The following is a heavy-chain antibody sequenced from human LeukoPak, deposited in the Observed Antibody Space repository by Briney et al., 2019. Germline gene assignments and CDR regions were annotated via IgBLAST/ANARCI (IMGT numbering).Heavy chain of an antibody. D-gene: IGHD3-10*01. V-gene: IGHV1-69*06. CDR2: IIPIFGTA. Sequence: SVKVSCKASGGTFSSYAISWVRQAPGQGLEWMGGIIPIFGTANYAPKFQGRVTITADKSTSTAYMELSSLSSEDTAVYYCARAYMVRGVTSYYYYMDVWGKGTTVTVSS. J-gene: IGHJ6*03. CDR3: ARAYMVRGVTSYYYYMDV. CDR1: GGTFSSYA.